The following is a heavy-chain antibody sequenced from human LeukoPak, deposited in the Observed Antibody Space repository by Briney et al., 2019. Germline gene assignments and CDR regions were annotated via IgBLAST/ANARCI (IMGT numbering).Heavy chain of an antibody. D-gene: IGHD2-21*02. Sequence: ASVKVSCKASGYTFTSYDINRVRQATGQGLEWMGWMNPNSGNTGYAQKFQGRVTMTRNTSISTAYMELSSLRSEDTAVYYCARRYCGGDCYGYWGQGTLVTVSS. CDR2: MNPNSGNT. J-gene: IGHJ4*02. V-gene: IGHV1-8*01. CDR3: ARRYCGGDCYGY. CDR1: GYTFTSYD.